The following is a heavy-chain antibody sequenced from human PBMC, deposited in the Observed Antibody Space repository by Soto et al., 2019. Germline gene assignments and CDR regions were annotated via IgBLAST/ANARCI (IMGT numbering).Heavy chain of an antibody. V-gene: IGHV3-30-3*01. CDR2: ISYDGSNK. J-gene: IGHJ6*04. CDR3: ARDGGWSGVVVIRYYYYGIDG. D-gene: IGHD3-16*02. CDR1: GFTFSSYA. Sequence: PGGSLRLSCAASGFTFSSYAMHWVRQAPGKGLEWVAVISYDGSNKYYADSVKGRFTISRDNSKNTLYLQMNSLRAEDTAVYYCARDGGWSGVVVIRYYYYGIDGWGKRATVTFSS.